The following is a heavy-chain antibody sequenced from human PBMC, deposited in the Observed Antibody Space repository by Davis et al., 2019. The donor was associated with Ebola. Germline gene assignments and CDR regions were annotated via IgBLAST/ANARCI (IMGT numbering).Heavy chain of an antibody. V-gene: IGHV1-8*01. D-gene: IGHD1-26*01. Sequence: AASVKVSCKASGYTFTSYDINWVRQATGRGLEWMGWMSPNSGDTGHAQKFQGRVTMTRDTSINVAFLELSSLRSEDTAVYYCTSEVGAIDYWGQGTLVTVSS. CDR3: TSEVGAIDY. J-gene: IGHJ4*02. CDR1: GYTFTSYD. CDR2: MSPNSGDT.